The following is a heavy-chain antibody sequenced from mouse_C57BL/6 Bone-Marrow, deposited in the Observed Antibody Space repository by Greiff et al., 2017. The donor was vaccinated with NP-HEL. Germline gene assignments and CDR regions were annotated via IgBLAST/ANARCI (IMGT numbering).Heavy chain of an antibody. J-gene: IGHJ4*01. CDR3: ARTATVVAEDAMDY. CDR2: IYPGNGDT. V-gene: IGHV1-12*01. D-gene: IGHD1-1*01. CDR1: GYTFTSYN. Sequence: LQQSGAELVRPGASVKMSCKASGYTFTSYNMHWVKQTPRQGLEWIGAIYPGNGDTSYNQKFKGKATLTVDKSSSTAYMKLSSLTSEDSAVYFCARTATVVAEDAMDYWGQGTSVTVSS.